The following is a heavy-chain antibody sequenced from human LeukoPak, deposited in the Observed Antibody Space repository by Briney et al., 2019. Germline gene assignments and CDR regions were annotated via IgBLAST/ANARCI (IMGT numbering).Heavy chain of an antibody. Sequence: HPGGSLRLSCAASGFTFSGSAMHWVRQASGKGLEWVGRIRSKANSYATAYAASVTGRFTISRDDSKDTSYLQMNSLKTEDTALYFCTTSYSGNSWYDWFGPWGQGTLVTVSS. D-gene: IGHD6-13*01. J-gene: IGHJ5*02. CDR1: GFTFSGSA. V-gene: IGHV3-73*01. CDR2: IRSKANSYAT. CDR3: TTSYSGNSWYDWFGP.